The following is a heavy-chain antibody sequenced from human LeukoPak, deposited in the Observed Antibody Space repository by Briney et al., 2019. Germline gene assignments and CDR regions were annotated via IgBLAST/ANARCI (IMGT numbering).Heavy chain of an antibody. V-gene: IGHV4-4*02. D-gene: IGHD4-17*01. Sequence: SETLSLTCAVSGDSINNSPWWNWVRQPPEKGLEWIGEISRRGSTNYNSSLKSRVTMSIDKSTNQFSLSLSSVTAADTALYFCARVLTTLTKYERGTFDLWGRGTPVIVSS. CDR3: ARVLTTLTKYERGTFDL. J-gene: IGHJ4*02. CDR1: GDSINNSPW. CDR2: ISRRGST.